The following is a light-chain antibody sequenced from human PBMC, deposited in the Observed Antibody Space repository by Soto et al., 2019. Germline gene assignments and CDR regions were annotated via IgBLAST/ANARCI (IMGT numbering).Light chain of an antibody. CDR1: SSDVGGYNY. V-gene: IGLV2-8*01. CDR3: SSYAGSNNLGV. J-gene: IGLJ3*02. CDR2: EVS. Sequence: QSVLTQPPSASGSPGQSVTISCTGTSSDVGGYNYVSWYQQHPGKAPKLMIYEVSKRPSGVPDRFSGSKSGNKASLTVSGLQAEDEADYYGSSYAGSNNLGVFGGGTKLTVL.